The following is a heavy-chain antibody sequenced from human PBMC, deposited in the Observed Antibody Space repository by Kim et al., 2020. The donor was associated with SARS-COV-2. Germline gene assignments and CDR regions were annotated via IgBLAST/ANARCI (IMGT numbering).Heavy chain of an antibody. CDR1: GFTFSRFW. CDR2: IKEDGSEK. J-gene: IGHJ4*02. Sequence: GGSLRLSCAASGFTFSRFWMTWVRQAPGKGLEWVANIKEDGSEKYYVDSVKGRFTISKDNPKNSLYLQMNSLRAEDTAVYYCARDWDDLDYWGQGTLVTASS. CDR3: ARDWDDLDY. D-gene: IGHD1-26*01. V-gene: IGHV3-7*01.